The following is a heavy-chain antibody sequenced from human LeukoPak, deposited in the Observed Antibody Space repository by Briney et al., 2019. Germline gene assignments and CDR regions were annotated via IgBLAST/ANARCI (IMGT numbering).Heavy chain of an antibody. J-gene: IGHJ4*02. CDR1: GFTFSDYS. V-gene: IGHV3-48*01. Sequence: PGGSLRLSCAASGFTFSDYSMNWVRQAPGKGLEWISYIGIDSGNTNYADSVKGRFTISGVKAKNSLYLQMNSLRVEDTAVYYCARDYKYAFDNWGQGTLVTVSS. D-gene: IGHD5-24*01. CDR3: ARDYKYAFDN. CDR2: IGIDSGNT.